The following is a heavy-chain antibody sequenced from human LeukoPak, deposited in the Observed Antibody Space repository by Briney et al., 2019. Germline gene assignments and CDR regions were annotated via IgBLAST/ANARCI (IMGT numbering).Heavy chain of an antibody. V-gene: IGHV3-30-3*01. CDR1: GFIFSSFA. J-gene: IGHJ3*02. CDR3: TRTDAFDI. Sequence: GGSQRLSCAASGFIFSSFAMHWVRQAPGRGLEWVAVISYDGSNKYYADSVKGRFTISRDNSKNTLYLQMNSPRSEDTAVYYCTRTDAFDIWGQGTMVTASS. CDR2: ISYDGSNK.